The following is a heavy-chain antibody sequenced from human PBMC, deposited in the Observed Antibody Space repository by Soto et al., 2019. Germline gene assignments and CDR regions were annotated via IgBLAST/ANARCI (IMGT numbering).Heavy chain of an antibody. V-gene: IGHV1-69*05. D-gene: IGHD6-6*01. CDR3: ARGAESSSGDY. Sequence: ASVKVSCKASGGTFSSYAISWVRQAPGQGLEWMGGIIPIFGTAKYSENFQGRVTITRDTSARTAHMELSSLRFEDTAVYYCARGAESSSGDYWGQGTLVTVSS. J-gene: IGHJ4*02. CDR1: GGTFSSYA. CDR2: IIPIFGTA.